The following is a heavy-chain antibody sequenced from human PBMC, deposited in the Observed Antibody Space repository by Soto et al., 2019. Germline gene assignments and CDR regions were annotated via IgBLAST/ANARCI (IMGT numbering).Heavy chain of an antibody. CDR1: GGTFSSYA. CDR3: ARDKGSGKTHYYYGMDV. D-gene: IGHD3-10*01. CDR2: IIPIFGTA. Sequence: QVQLVQSGAEVKKPGSSVKVSCKASGGTFSSYAISWVRQAPGQGLEWMGGIIPIFGTANYAQKFKGRVTITADESTSTAYMELSSLRSEDTAVYYGARDKGSGKTHYYYGMDVWGQGTTVTVSS. V-gene: IGHV1-69*12. J-gene: IGHJ6*02.